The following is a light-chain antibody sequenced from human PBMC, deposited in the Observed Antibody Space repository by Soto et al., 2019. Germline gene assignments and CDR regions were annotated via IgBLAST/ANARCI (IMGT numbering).Light chain of an antibody. V-gene: IGKV3-15*01. CDR2: GAS. J-gene: IGKJ1*01. CDR3: HQYNDWLPWT. Sequence: EKMVSNSAATLSVYTDERATLSCRASQSVSSNFAWYQQKPGQAPRLLIYGASSRATGIPARFSGSGSGTEFTLTISSLQPADVGVYYCHQYNDWLPWTFGQGTMVDI. CDR1: QSVSSN.